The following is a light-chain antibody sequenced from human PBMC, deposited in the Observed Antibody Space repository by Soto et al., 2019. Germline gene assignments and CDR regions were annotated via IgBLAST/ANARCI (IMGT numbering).Light chain of an antibody. CDR3: SSYTCSSRWV. CDR2: DVS. CDR1: SSDVGGYNY. V-gene: IGLV2-14*01. J-gene: IGLJ1*01. Sequence: QSVLTQPASVSGSPGQSITISCTGTSSDVGGYNYVSWYQQHPGKAPKLMIYDVSNRPAGVSNRVSGSKSGNTASLTISGLQAEDEAYSYCSSYTCSSRWVFGTGTKLTVL.